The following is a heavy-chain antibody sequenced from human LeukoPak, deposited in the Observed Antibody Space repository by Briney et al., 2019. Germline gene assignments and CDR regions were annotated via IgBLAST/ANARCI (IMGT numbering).Heavy chain of an antibody. V-gene: IGHV3-11*03. Sequence: GGSLRLSCAASGFTFSDYYMSWIRQAPGKGLEWVSYISSSSSSYTNYADSVKGRFTISRDNAKNSLYLQMNSLRAEDTAVYYCALSTATGRYFDYWGQGTPVTVSS. J-gene: IGHJ4*02. CDR3: ALSTATGRYFDY. CDR2: ISSSSSSYT. D-gene: IGHD5-18*01. CDR1: GFTFSDYY.